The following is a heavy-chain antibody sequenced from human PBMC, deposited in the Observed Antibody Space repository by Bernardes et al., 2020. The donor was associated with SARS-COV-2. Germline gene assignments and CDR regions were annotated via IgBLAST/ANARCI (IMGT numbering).Heavy chain of an antibody. CDR2: ISAYNRNT. CDR3: ARDAEVGPAGIPAPSG. J-gene: IGHJ6*02. D-gene: IGHD2-15*01. V-gene: IGHV1-18*01. CDR1: GYTFTSYG. Sequence: ASVKVSCKASGYTFTSYGINWVRQAPGQGLEWMGWISAYNRNTNYAQKFHDRVTMTTDTSTTTAYMELRSLRSDDTAMYYCARDAEVGPAGIPAPSGWGQGTTVTVSS.